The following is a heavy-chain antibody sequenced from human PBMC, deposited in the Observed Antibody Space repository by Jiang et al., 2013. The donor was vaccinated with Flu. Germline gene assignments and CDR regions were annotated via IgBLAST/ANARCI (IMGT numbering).Heavy chain of an antibody. CDR3: ARTISYYDILTGPPLYNWFDP. J-gene: IGHJ5*02. Sequence: SGPGLVKPSETLSLTCTVSGGSISSSSYYWGWIRQPPGKGLEWIGSIYYSGSTYYNPSLKSRVTISVDTSKNQFSLKLSSVTAADTAVYYCARTISYYDILTGPPLYNWFDPWGQGTLVTVSS. V-gene: IGHV4-39*01. CDR2: IYYSGST. CDR1: GGSISSSSYY. D-gene: IGHD3-9*01.